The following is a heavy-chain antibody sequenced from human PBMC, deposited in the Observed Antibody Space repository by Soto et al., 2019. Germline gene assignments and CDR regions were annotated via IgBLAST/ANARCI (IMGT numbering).Heavy chain of an antibody. CDR3: AREPRRRGSSWYGIYYYGMDV. J-gene: IGHJ6*02. Sequence: QVQLVQSGAEVKKPGSSVKVSCKASGGTFSSYAMSWVRQAPGQGLEWMGGIIPIFGTANYAQKFQGRVTITADESTSTAYMELSSLRSEDTAVYYCAREPRRRGSSWYGIYYYGMDVWGQGTTVTVSS. CDR2: IIPIFGTA. V-gene: IGHV1-69*01. CDR1: GGTFSSYA. D-gene: IGHD6-13*01.